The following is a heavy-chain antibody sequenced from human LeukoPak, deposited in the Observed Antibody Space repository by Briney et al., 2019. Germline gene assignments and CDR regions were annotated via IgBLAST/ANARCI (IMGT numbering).Heavy chain of an antibody. Sequence: GGSLRLSCAASGFAFSSYNMNWVRQAPGKGLEWVSCISDSSNYIYYADSVKGRFTISRDNSKNTLYLQMSSLRAEDTAVYYCAKGDAYYYDASGRTFDYWGQGTLVTVSS. V-gene: IGHV3-21*04. J-gene: IGHJ4*02. CDR3: AKGDAYYYDASGRTFDY. CDR2: ISDSSNYI. CDR1: GFAFSSYN. D-gene: IGHD3-22*01.